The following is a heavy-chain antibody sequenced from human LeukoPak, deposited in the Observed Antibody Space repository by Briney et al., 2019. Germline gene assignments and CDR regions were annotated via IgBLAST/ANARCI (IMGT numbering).Heavy chain of an antibody. D-gene: IGHD3-3*01. CDR1: GFTFSSYA. CDR3: TRDMGTYYDFWSGYYTPFDY. Sequence: GGSLRLSCAASGFTFSSYAMHWFRQAPGKGLEWVGFIRSKAYGGTTEYAASVKGRFTISRDDSKSIAYLQMNSLKTEDTAVYYCTRDMGTYYDFWSGYYTPFDYWGQGTLVTVSS. CDR2: IRSKAYGGTT. J-gene: IGHJ4*02. V-gene: IGHV3-49*03.